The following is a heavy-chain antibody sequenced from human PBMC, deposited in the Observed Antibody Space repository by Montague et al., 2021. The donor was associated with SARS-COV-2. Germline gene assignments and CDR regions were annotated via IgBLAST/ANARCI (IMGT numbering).Heavy chain of an antibody. D-gene: IGHD6-13*01. Sequence: PALVKPTQTLTLTCTFSGFSLSTSGVGVAWIRQPPGKALEWLALXYWDDDKRYSPSLESRLTITKDTPKNQVVLTMTNMDPGDTATYYCAHRKVLAAAWDYWGQGTLVTVSS. CDR1: GFSLSTSGVG. V-gene: IGHV2-5*02. CDR3: AHRKVLAAAWDY. J-gene: IGHJ4*02. CDR2: XYWDDDK.